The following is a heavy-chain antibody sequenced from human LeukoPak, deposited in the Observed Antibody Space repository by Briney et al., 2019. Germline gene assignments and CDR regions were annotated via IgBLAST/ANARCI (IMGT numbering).Heavy chain of an antibody. CDR1: RHTFTDYY. CDR2: INPKSGET. Sequence: ASVKVSCKASRHTFTDYYMHWVRQAPGQGLEWMGWINPKSGETRYEQNFQGRVTMTRDTSITTAYMELSRLRSDDTAVYYCAREAGDNTYNVWGQGTMVTVSS. J-gene: IGHJ3*01. CDR3: AREAGDNTYNV. D-gene: IGHD7-27*01. V-gene: IGHV1-2*02.